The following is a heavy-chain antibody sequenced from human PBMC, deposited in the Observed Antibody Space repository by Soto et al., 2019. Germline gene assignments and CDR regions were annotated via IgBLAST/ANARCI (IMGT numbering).Heavy chain of an antibody. CDR3: ARLWGPDNCGIQAFDV. J-gene: IGHJ3*01. V-gene: IGHV4-59*01. CDR2: VHDTGNS. D-gene: IGHD1-1*01. CDR1: GGSLNNYY. Sequence: QVQLQESGPGLVRPSEAVALTCTISGGSLNNYYLAWIRQPPGQGLEWIAYVHDTGNSHYNPSLTSPVTISLATSKSQVSLKLNSITAADTATYYCARLWGPDNCGIQAFDVWGKGTVVTVSS.